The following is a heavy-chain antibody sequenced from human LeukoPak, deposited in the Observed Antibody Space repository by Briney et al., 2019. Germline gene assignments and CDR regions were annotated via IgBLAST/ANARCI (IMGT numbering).Heavy chain of an antibody. V-gene: IGHV1-18*01. J-gene: IGHJ5*02. CDR3: ARDPAGYQLTPGWFDP. CDR2: ISAYNGNT. Sequence: GASVKVSCKASGYTFTSYGISWVRQAPGQGLEWMGWISAYNGNTNYAQKLQGRVTMTTDTSTSTAYMELRSLRSDDTAVYYCARDPAGYQLTPGWFDPWGQGTLVTVSS. CDR1: GYTFTSYG. D-gene: IGHD2-2*01.